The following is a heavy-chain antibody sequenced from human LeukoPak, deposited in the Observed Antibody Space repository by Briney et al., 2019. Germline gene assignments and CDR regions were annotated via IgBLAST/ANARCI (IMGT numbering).Heavy chain of an antibody. D-gene: IGHD1-26*01. CDR3: AKDFSKYGSGSYLDY. CDR1: GFAFSSDA. J-gene: IGHJ4*02. V-gene: IGHV3-23*01. Sequence: PGGSLRLSCAASGFAFSSDAMSWVRQAPGRGLEWVSLIRGDSSLTEYADSVKGRFTISRDNSKNTLYLQMNSLRAEDTAVYYCAKDFSKYGSGSYLDYWGQGTLVTVSS. CDR2: IRGDSSLT.